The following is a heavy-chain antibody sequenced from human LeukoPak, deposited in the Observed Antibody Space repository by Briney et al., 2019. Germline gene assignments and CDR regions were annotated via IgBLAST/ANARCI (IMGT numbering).Heavy chain of an antibody. V-gene: IGHV4-38-2*01. D-gene: IGHD1-1*01. CDR3: ARLFTTGTMPFDY. CDR2: IYHSGST. CDR1: GYSISSGYY. J-gene: IGHJ4*02. Sequence: PSETLSLTCAVSGYSISSGYYWGWIRQPPGKGLEWIGSIYHSGSTYYNPSLKSRVTISVDTSKNQFSLKLSSVTAADTAVYYCARLFTTGTMPFDYWGQGTLVTVSS.